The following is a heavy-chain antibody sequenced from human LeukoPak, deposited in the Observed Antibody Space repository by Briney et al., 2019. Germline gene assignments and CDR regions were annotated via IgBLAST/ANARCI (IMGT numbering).Heavy chain of an antibody. D-gene: IGHD3-3*01. V-gene: IGHV1-2*02. J-gene: IGHJ4*02. CDR1: GYTFSTYG. CDR3: ARGAPSEWLSS. Sequence: ASVKVSCKASGYTFSTYGITWVRQAPGQGLEWMGWVNPNSGGTNYAQKFQGRVTMTRDTSISRAYMELSRLRSDDTAVYYCARGAPSEWLSSWGQGTLVTVSS. CDR2: VNPNSGGT.